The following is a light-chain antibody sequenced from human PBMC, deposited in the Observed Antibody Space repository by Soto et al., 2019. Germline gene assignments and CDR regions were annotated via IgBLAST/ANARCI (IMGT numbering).Light chain of an antibody. J-gene: IGKJ4*01. CDR2: AAS. Sequence: IQMTQSPSSLSAPVGDRVTITCRASQGISSYLAWYQQKPGKAPKLLIYAASTLQSGVPSRFSGSGSGTDFTLTISCLQSEDFATYYCQQYYSYPLTFGGGTKVDIK. V-gene: IGKV1-8*01. CDR3: QQYYSYPLT. CDR1: QGISSY.